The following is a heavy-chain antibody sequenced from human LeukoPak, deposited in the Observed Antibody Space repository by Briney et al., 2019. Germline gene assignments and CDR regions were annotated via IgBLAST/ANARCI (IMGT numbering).Heavy chain of an antibody. D-gene: IGHD1-1*01. J-gene: IGHJ3*02. CDR1: GFHFSNYW. V-gene: IGHV3-74*01. Sequence: GSLRPSFAASGFHFSNYWMHWVRQAPGKGLVWVSRIHSDGSSTTSADSVKGRFTISRDNAEDTLYLQMNSLRAEDTAVYFCARGNAHAFDIWGQGTMVTVSS. CDR3: ARGNAHAFDI. CDR2: IHSDGSST.